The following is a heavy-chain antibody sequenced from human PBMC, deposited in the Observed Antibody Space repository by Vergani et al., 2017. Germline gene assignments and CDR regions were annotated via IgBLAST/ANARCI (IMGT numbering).Heavy chain of an antibody. Sequence: QVQLVQSGAEVKKPGSSVKVSCKASGGTFSSYAISWVRQAPGQGLEWMGGIIPIFGTANYAQKFQGRVTITADESTSTAYMELSSLRSEDTAVYSCASGRPHFYYYYYMDVWGKGTMVTVSS. CDR2: IIPIFGTA. CDR1: GGTFSSYA. CDR3: ASGRPHFYYYYYMDV. V-gene: IGHV1-69*01. J-gene: IGHJ6*03.